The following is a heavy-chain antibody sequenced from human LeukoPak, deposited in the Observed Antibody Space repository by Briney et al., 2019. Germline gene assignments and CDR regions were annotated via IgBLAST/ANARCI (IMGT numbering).Heavy chain of an antibody. J-gene: IGHJ5*02. Sequence: GGTLRLSCSAFGFTLSHYWMTWVRQAPRKGLEWVASIKEDGSEKSYVDSVKSRFTISRDNATNSLYLQMNSLGAEDTAAYYCVGGRNDTFVPSGEGVLVTVSS. D-gene: IGHD1-14*01. V-gene: IGHV3-7*01. CDR3: VGGRNDTFVP. CDR2: IKEDGSEK. CDR1: GFTLSHYW.